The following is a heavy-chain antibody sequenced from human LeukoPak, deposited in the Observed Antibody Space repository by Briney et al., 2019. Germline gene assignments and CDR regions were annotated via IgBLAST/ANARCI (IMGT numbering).Heavy chain of an antibody. D-gene: IGHD6-19*01. V-gene: IGHV4-59*01. J-gene: IGHJ4*02. Sequence: PSETLSLTCTVSGGSISSYYWGWIRQPPGKGLEYIGNIYYSGTTNYNPSLKSRVTISLDTSKNQFSLKLSSVTAADMAVYYCARVVAYSSGWYPDYWGQGTLVTVSS. CDR3: ARVVAYSSGWYPDY. CDR1: GGSISSYY. CDR2: IYYSGTT.